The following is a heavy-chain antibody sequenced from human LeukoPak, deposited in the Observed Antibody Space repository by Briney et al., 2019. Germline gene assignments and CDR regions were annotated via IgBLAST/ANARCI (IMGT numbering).Heavy chain of an antibody. V-gene: IGHV1-18*01. Sequence: ASVKVSCKASGYTFTNNGISWVRQAPGQGLEWMGWISAYNGNTNYAQKLQGRVTMTTDTSTSTAYMELRSLRSDDTAVYYCAKHRGSYRGGRYFDYWGQGTLVTVSS. CDR2: ISAYNGNT. CDR3: AKHRGSYRGGRYFDY. J-gene: IGHJ4*02. CDR1: GYTFTNNG. D-gene: IGHD1-26*01.